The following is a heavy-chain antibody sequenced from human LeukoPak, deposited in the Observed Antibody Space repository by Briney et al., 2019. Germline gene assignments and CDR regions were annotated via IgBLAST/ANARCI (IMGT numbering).Heavy chain of an antibody. CDR3: ARVIIMITFGGVIVRDYFDY. V-gene: IGHV4-34*01. D-gene: IGHD3-16*02. CDR1: GFTFSSYS. J-gene: IGHJ4*02. Sequence: GSLRLSCAASGFTFSSYSMNWVRQAPGKGLEWIGEINHSGSTNYNPSLKSRVTISVDTSKNQFSLKLSSVTAADTAVYYCARVIIMITFGGVIVRDYFDYWGQGTLVTVSS. CDR2: INHSGST.